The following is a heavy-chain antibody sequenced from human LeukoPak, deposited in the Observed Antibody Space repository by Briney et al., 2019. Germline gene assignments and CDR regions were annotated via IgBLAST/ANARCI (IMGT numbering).Heavy chain of an antibody. CDR3: ARGAGIAAAPLIDDY. D-gene: IGHD6-13*01. V-gene: IGHV1-2*02. CDR1: GYTLTELS. J-gene: IGHJ4*02. Sequence: ASVKVSCKVSGYTLTELSMHWVRQAPGKGLEWMGWVNPNSGGTNYAQKFQGRVTMTRDTSISTAYMELSRLRSDDTAVYYCARGAGIAAAPLIDDYWGQGTLVTVSS. CDR2: VNPNSGGT.